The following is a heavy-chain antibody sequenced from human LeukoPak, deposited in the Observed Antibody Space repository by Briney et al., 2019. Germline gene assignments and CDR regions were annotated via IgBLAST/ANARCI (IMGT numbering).Heavy chain of an antibody. CDR3: ARVRDFWSGRYYFDY. CDR1: GGSISSYY. J-gene: IGHJ4*02. V-gene: IGHV4-4*07. D-gene: IGHD3-3*01. CDR2: IYTSGGT. Sequence: PSETLSLTCTVSGGSISSYYWSWIRQPAGKGLEWIGRIYTSGGTNYNPSLKSRVTMSVDTSKNQFSLKLSSVTAADTAVYYCARVRDFWSGRYYFDYWGQGTLVTVSS.